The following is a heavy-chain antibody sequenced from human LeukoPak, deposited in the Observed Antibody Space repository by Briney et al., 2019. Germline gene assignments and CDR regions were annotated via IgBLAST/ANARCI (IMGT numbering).Heavy chain of an antibody. Sequence: PGGSLRLSCAAAGFTFSNYGMTWVRQAPGKGLEWVSGISGSGGSTNYADSVKGRFTISRDSSKNTLYLQMNSLRAEDTAVYYCAKPPAPYYYYGMDVWGQGTTVTVSS. V-gene: IGHV3-23*01. CDR1: GFTFSNYG. CDR2: ISGSGGST. CDR3: AKPPAPYYYYGMDV. J-gene: IGHJ6*02. D-gene: IGHD2-2*01.